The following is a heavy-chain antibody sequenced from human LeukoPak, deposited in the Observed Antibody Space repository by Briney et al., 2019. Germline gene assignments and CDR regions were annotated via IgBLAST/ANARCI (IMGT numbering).Heavy chain of an antibody. D-gene: IGHD1-26*01. CDR3: ARVSRGDI. J-gene: IGHJ3*02. Sequence: PGGSLRLSCAASGFTFSNAWMSWVRQAPGQGLEWVSSISSSSSYIYYADSVKGRFTISRDNAKNSLYLQMNSLRAEDTAVYYCARVSRGDIWGQGTMVTVSS. CDR2: ISSSSSYI. V-gene: IGHV3-21*01. CDR1: GFTFSNAW.